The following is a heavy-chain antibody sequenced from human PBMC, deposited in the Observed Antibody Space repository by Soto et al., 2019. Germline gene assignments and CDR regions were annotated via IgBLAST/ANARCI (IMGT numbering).Heavy chain of an antibody. J-gene: IGHJ4*02. CDR2: IKQDGSEK. CDR1: GFTFSSYW. CDR3: ARTLCSGGRCYNVWVEY. D-gene: IGHD2-15*01. V-gene: IGHV3-7*01. Sequence: EVQLVESGGGLVQPGGSLRLSCAASGFTFSSYWMSWVRQAPGKGLEWVANIKQDGSEKYYVDSVKGRFTISRDNAKNSLYLQMNSLRAEDTAVYYCARTLCSGGRCYNVWVEYWGQGTMVTVSS.